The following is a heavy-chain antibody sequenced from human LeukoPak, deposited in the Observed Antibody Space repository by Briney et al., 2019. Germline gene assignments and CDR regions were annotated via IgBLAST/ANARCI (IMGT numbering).Heavy chain of an antibody. CDR2: IRYDGSNK. D-gene: IGHD3-22*01. Sequence: GGSLRLSCAASGFTFSIYSMNWVRQAPGKGLEWVAFIRYDGSNKYYADSVKGRFTISRDNSKNTLYLQMNSLRAEDTAVYYCAKEGLDYYDSSGYRLNYFDYWGQGTLVTVSS. CDR3: AKEGLDYYDSSGYRLNYFDY. J-gene: IGHJ4*02. CDR1: GFTFSIYS. V-gene: IGHV3-30*02.